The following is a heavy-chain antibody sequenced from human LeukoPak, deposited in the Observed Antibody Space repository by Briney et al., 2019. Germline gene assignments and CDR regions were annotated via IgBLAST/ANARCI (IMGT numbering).Heavy chain of an antibody. CDR1: GGSISSSSYY. CDR3: ARDSDSFYYDSSGHGAFDI. V-gene: IGHV4-39*07. CDR2: IYYSGST. J-gene: IGHJ3*02. Sequence: SETLSLTCTVSGGSISSSSYYWGWIRQPPGKGLEWIGSIYYSGSTYYNPSLKSRVTISVDTSKNQFSLKLSSVTAADTAVYYCARDSDSFYYDSSGHGAFDIWGQGTMVTVSS. D-gene: IGHD3-22*01.